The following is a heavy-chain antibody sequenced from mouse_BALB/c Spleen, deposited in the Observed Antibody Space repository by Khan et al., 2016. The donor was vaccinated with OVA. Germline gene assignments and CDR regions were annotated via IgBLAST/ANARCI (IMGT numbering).Heavy chain of an antibody. V-gene: IGHV2-2*02. CDR2: IWSGGST. CDR1: GFSLTTYG. CDR3: ARNYDYDEVLAY. J-gene: IGHJ3*01. Sequence: VELVESGPGLVRPSQSLSITCTVSGFSLTTYGVHWVRQSPGKGLEWLGVIWSGGSTDYSAAFISRLSISKDNSKSQVFFKMNSLQPNDTAIYYCARNYDYDEVLAYWGQGTLVTVSA. D-gene: IGHD2-4*01.